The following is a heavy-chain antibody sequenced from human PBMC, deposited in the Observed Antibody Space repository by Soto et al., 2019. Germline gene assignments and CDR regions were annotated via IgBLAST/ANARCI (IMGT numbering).Heavy chain of an antibody. Sequence: GGSLSLSCAASGFPFSTYCMSWVRQAPGKGLEWVSLISGSGGSTFYADSVKGRFTISRDNSKNTLYLQMNSLRAEDTALYYCAKAPDSTVLVPAIWGQGTVVTVSS. J-gene: IGHJ3*02. CDR3: AKAPDSTVLVPAI. CDR2: ISGSGGST. CDR1: GFPFSTYC. V-gene: IGHV3-23*01. D-gene: IGHD2-2*01.